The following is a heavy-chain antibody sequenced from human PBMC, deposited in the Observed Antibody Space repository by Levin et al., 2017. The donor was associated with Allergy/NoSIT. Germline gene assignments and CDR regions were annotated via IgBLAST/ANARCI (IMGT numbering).Heavy chain of an antibody. Sequence: SCAASGFTFSSYSMNWVRQAPGKGLEWVSSISSSSSYIYYADSVKGRFTISRDNAKNSLYLQMNSLRAEDTAVYYCARAGGYYYGSGSYYNPPDAFDIWGQGTMVTVSS. V-gene: IGHV3-21*01. CDR1: GFTFSSYS. CDR2: ISSSSSYI. J-gene: IGHJ3*02. CDR3: ARAGGYYYGSGSYYNPPDAFDI. D-gene: IGHD3-10*01.